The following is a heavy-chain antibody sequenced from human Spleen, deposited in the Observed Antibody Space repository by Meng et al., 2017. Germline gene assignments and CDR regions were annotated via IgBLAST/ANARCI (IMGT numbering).Heavy chain of an antibody. CDR1: GFTFSNYA. CDR3: AKDLSKYDSSGYYPGYYFDY. J-gene: IGHJ4*02. Sequence: GESLKISCAASGFTFSNYAMSWVRQAPGKGLEWVSAISGSGDNTHYTDSVKGRFTISRDNSKNTLYLQMNSLRAEDTAVYYCAKDLSKYDSSGYYPGYYFDYWGQGTLVNVSS. V-gene: IGHV3-23*01. CDR2: ISGSGDNT. D-gene: IGHD3-22*01.